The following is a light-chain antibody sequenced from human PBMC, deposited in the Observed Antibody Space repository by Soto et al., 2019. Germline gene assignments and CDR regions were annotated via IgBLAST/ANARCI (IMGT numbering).Light chain of an antibody. CDR1: QDISNY. CDR3: QQYDNLPRT. CDR2: DAS. Sequence: DIQMTQSPSSLSASVGDRVTITCQASQDISNYLNWYQQKPGKAPKLLIYDASNLETGVPSRFSGSGSGTDFTFTISSLQPEDIETYYGQQYDNLPRTFGGGTKVESK. J-gene: IGKJ4*01. V-gene: IGKV1-33*01.